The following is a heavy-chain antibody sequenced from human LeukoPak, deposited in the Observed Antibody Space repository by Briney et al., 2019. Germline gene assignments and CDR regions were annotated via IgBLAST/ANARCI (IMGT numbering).Heavy chain of an antibody. Sequence: PGRSLRLSCAASGFTFSSYGMHWVRQAPGKGLEWVAVISYDGSNKYYADSVKGRFTISRDNSKNTLYLQMNSLRAEDTAVYYCAKDLTNYYDSSGYDYWGPGTLVTVSS. D-gene: IGHD3-22*01. CDR2: ISYDGSNK. CDR1: GFTFSSYG. J-gene: IGHJ4*02. CDR3: AKDLTNYYDSSGYDY. V-gene: IGHV3-30*18.